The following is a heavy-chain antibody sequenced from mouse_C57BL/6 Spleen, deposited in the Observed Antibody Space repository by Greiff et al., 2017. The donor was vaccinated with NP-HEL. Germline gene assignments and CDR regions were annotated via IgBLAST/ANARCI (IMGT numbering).Heavy chain of an antibody. J-gene: IGHJ3*01. CDR3: ARSEGNYYGSPLAY. V-gene: IGHV1-54*01. Sequence: QVQLQQSGAELVRPGTSVKVSCKASGYSFTNYLIEWVKQRPGQGLEWIGVINPGSGGTNYNEKFKGKATLTADKSSSTAYMQLSSLTSEDSAVYFCARSEGNYYGSPLAYWGQGTLVTVSA. CDR1: GYSFTNYL. D-gene: IGHD1-1*01. CDR2: INPGSGGT.